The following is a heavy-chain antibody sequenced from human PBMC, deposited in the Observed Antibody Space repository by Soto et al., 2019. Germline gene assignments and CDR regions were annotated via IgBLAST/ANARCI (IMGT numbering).Heavy chain of an antibody. Sequence: PGGSLRLSCAASGFTFDDYAMHWVRQAPGKGLEWVSGISWNSGGIGYADSVKGRFTISRDNAKNSLYLQMNSLRAEDTALYYCAKDMRLGGYYYVPRDDAFDIWGQGAMVTVSS. J-gene: IGHJ3*02. CDR2: ISWNSGGI. V-gene: IGHV3-9*01. D-gene: IGHD3-22*01. CDR1: GFTFDDYA. CDR3: AKDMRLGGYYYVPRDDAFDI.